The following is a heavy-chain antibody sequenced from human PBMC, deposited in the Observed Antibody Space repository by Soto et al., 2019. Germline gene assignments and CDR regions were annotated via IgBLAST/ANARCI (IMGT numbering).Heavy chain of an antibody. Sequence: ASVKVSCKASGYAFTGYYMHWVRQAPGQGLEWMGWINPNSGDTNYAQKFQGRVTITRDTSASTACMELSSLGSEDTAVYYCANFGMTRTGTPPFWGQGTLVTVS. CDR1: GYAFTGYY. CDR3: ANFGMTRTGTPPF. V-gene: IGHV1-2*02. J-gene: IGHJ4*02. CDR2: INPNSGDT. D-gene: IGHD1-1*01.